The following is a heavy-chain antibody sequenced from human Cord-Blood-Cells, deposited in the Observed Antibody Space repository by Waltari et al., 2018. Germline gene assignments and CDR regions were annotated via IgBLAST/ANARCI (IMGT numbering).Heavy chain of an antibody. CDR1: GGTFSSYA. CDR3: ARGDCTNGVCYDAFDI. J-gene: IGHJ3*02. Sequence: QVQLVQSGAEVKKPGSSVKVSCKASGGTFSSYAISWVRQAPGQGIEWMGGIFPICGKANYAQKFQGRVTITADESTSTAYMELSSLRSEDTAVYYCARGDCTNGVCYDAFDIWGQGTMVTVSS. V-gene: IGHV1-69*12. CDR2: IFPICGKA. D-gene: IGHD2-8*01.